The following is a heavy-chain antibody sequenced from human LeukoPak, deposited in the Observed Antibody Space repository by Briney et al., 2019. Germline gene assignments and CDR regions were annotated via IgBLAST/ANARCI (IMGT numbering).Heavy chain of an antibody. V-gene: IGHV3-23*01. Sequence: GGSLRLSCAASGFTFSSYAMSWVRRAPGKGLEWVSTINDSGGSTYNADSVKGRFTISRDNSKNTLYLQMNSLRAEDTAVYYCAKGGYNYGFLFDYWGQGTLVTVSS. J-gene: IGHJ4*02. CDR1: GFTFSSYA. CDR2: INDSGGST. D-gene: IGHD5-18*01. CDR3: AKGGYNYGFLFDY.